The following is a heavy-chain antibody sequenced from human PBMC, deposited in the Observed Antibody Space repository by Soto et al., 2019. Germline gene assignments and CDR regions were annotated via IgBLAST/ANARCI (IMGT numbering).Heavy chain of an antibody. Sequence: QVQLVQSGAEVKKPGASVKVSCKASGYTFTSYDINWVRQATGQGLEWMGWMNPNSGNTGYAQKFQGRVTMTRNTSISXXYXEQXSLRSEDTAVYYCASYTPYYDFWSGADYYYYGMDVWGQGTTVTVSS. CDR2: MNPNSGNT. D-gene: IGHD3-3*01. V-gene: IGHV1-8*01. CDR1: GYTFTSYD. J-gene: IGHJ6*02. CDR3: ASYTPYYDFWSGADYYYYGMDV.